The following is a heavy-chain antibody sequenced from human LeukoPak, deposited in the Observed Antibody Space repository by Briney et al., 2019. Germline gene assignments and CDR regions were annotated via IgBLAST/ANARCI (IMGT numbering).Heavy chain of an antibody. V-gene: IGHV4-59*08. D-gene: IGHD6-6*01. CDR2: IYYSGST. Sequence: SETLSLTCTVSGGSISSYYWSWIRQPPGKGLEWIGYIYYSGSTNYNPSLKSRVTISVDTSKNQFSLKLSSATAADTAVYYCASYSSSYGMDVWGQGTTVTVSS. J-gene: IGHJ6*02. CDR3: ASYSSSYGMDV. CDR1: GGSISSYY.